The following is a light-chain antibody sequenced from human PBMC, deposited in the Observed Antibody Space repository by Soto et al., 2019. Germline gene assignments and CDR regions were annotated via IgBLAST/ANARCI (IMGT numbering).Light chain of an antibody. Sequence: EIVLTQSPSTLSLSQGERATLXXRASQSVSSSYLAWYQQKPGQAPRFXIYGASSRATGIPDRFSGSGAGTDFTLTISRLEPEDFAVYYCQQYGSSPPTFGQGTKVDIK. CDR1: QSVSSSY. CDR2: GAS. J-gene: IGKJ1*01. V-gene: IGKV3-20*01. CDR3: QQYGSSPPT.